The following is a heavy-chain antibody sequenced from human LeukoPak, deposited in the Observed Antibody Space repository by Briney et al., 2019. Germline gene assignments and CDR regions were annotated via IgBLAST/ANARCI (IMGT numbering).Heavy chain of an antibody. V-gene: IGHV4-39*01. J-gene: IGHJ4*02. CDR2: IYYSGST. Sequence: SETLSLTCTVSGGSISSSSYYWGWIRQPPGKGLEWIGSIYYSGSTYYNPSLKSRVTISVDTSKNQFSLKLSSVTAADTAVYYCARHIAVAGNFDYWGQGTLVTVSS. CDR3: ARHIAVAGNFDY. D-gene: IGHD6-19*01. CDR1: GGSISSSSYY.